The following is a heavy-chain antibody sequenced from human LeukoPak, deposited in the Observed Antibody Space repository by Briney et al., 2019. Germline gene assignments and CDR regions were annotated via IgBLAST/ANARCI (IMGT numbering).Heavy chain of an antibody. CDR1: GGSFSGYY. CDR2: INHSGST. D-gene: IGHD3-22*01. CDR3: ARGNYDSSGWYYFDY. V-gene: IGHV4-34*01. J-gene: IGHJ4*02. Sequence: SETLSLTCAVYGGSFSGYYWSWIRQPPGKGLEWIGEINHSGSTNYNPSLKSRVTISVDTSKNQLSLKLSSVTAADTAVYYCARGNYDSSGWYYFDYWGQGTLVTVSS.